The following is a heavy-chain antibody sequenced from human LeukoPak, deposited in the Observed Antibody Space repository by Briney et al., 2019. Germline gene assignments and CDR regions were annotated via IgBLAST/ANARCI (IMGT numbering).Heavy chain of an antibody. J-gene: IGHJ4*02. CDR1: GGSVSSGSDY. CDR2: IYYSGST. Sequence: PSETLSLTCTVSGGSVSSGSDYGRWIRQPPGKGLEWIGYIYYSGSTNYNPSLKSRVTISVDTAKNQFSLKLSSVTAADTAVYYCARGYSYGYSEDYWGQGTLVTVSS. D-gene: IGHD5-18*01. CDR3: ARGYSYGYSEDY. V-gene: IGHV4-61*01.